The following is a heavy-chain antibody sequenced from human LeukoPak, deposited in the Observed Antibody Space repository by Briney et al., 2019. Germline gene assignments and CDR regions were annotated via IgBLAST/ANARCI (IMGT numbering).Heavy chain of an antibody. V-gene: IGHV4-39*01. J-gene: IGHJ4*02. CDR2: IYYSGST. D-gene: IGHD1-26*01. CDR3: TRGGELMNF. Sequence: SETLSLTCTVSGGSISSSSYYWGWIRQPPGKGLEWVGSIYYSGSTYYNPSLKSRVTISVDTSKNQFSLRLSSVTAADTAVYYCTRGGELMNFWGQGTLVTVSS. CDR1: GGSISSSSYY.